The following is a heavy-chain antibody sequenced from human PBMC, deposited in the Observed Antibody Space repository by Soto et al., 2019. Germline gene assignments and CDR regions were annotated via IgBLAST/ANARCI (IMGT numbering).Heavy chain of an antibody. J-gene: IGHJ4*02. CDR1: GGPISSSSYY. V-gene: IGHV4-39*01. D-gene: IGHD5-12*01. CDR2: IYYSGST. CDR3: VRHLRKGGATINFDY. Sequence: SETLSLTCTVSGGPISSSSYYWGWIRHPPGKGLEWIGSIYYSGSTYYNPSLKSRVTISVDTSKNQFSLKLSSVTAADTAVYFCVRHLRKGGATINFDYWGQGTLVTVSS.